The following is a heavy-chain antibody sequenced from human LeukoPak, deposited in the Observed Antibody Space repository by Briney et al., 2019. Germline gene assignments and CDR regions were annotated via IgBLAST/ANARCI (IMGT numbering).Heavy chain of an antibody. CDR1: GFTFSNAW. V-gene: IGHV3-15*01. Sequence: GGSLRLSCAASGFTFSNAWMSWVRQAPGKGLEWVGRIKSKTDGGTTDYAAPAKGRFTISRDDSKNTLYLQMNSLKTEDTAVYYCTTELSWIVGAPGYWGQGTLVTVSS. CDR2: IKSKTDGGTT. D-gene: IGHD1-26*01. CDR3: TTELSWIVGAPGY. J-gene: IGHJ4*02.